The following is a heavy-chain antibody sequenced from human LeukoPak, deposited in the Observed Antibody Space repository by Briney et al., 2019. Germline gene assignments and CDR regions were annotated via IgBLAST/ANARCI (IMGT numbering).Heavy chain of an antibody. Sequence: ASVKVSCKASGYTFAKYAIPWVRQAPGQRLEWMGWINAGDGSTRYSQKFHGGVTITRDTSASTAYMELSSLRSEDTAVYYCARSILVVPVASHLNYGVDVWGQGTTVTVSS. V-gene: IGHV1-3*01. J-gene: IGHJ6*02. CDR2: INAGDGST. CDR3: ARSILVVPVASHLNYGVDV. D-gene: IGHD2-2*01. CDR1: GYTFAKYA.